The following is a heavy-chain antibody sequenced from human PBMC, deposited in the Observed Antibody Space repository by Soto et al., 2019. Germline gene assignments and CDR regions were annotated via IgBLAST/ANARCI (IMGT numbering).Heavy chain of an antibody. CDR3: TKSADSAGWGVDF. Sequence: GGSLRLSCAASGFTVSSNYMSWVRQAPGKGLEWVSVIYSCGSTYYADSVKGRFTISRDNARNSLSLQMNILSDEDTAVYYCTKSADSAGWGVDFWGQGTLVTVSS. CDR2: IYSCGST. CDR1: GFTVSSNY. J-gene: IGHJ4*02. D-gene: IGHD6-19*01. V-gene: IGHV3-66*03.